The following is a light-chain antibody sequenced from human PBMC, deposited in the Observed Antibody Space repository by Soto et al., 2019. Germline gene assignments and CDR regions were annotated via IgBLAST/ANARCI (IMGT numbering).Light chain of an antibody. Sequence: DIQMTQSPFSLSASVGDRVTITCRASQSINNYLNWYQQRPGKAPNLLIYAASTLQSGVPSRFSGSGFGTEFTLTISSLQPEDFATYYCQQYNTYPITFGQGTRLEIK. CDR3: QQYNTYPIT. V-gene: IGKV1-16*01. CDR2: AAS. CDR1: QSINNY. J-gene: IGKJ5*01.